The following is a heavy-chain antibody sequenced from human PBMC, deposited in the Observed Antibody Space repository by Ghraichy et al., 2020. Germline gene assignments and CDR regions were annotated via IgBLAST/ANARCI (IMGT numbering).Heavy chain of an antibody. CDR2: VWYDGSNK. CDR1: GFTFSSYG. J-gene: IGHJ3*02. D-gene: IGHD1/OR15-1a*01. Sequence: GESLNISCAASGFTFSSYGMHWVRQAPGKGLEWVAVVWYDGSNKYYADSVKGRFTISRDNSKNTLYLQMNSLRAEDTALYYCARVCRRQLEQGAFDIWGQGTMVTVSS. V-gene: IGHV3-33*08. CDR3: ARVCRRQLEQGAFDI.